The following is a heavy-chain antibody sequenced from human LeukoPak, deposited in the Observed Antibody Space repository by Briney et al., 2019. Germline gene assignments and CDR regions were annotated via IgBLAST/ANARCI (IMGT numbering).Heavy chain of an antibody. V-gene: IGHV4-59*08. CDR1: ACSISNYH. CDR2: IFYSGST. J-gene: IGHJ3*02. CDR3: ARTNAFDI. Sequence: PSETLSLTCTVAACSISNYHWSWIRQPPGKGLEWIGCIFYSGSTYYNPSLKSRVTISVDTSKNQFSLRLSSVTAADTAVYYCARTNAFDIWGQGTMVTVFS.